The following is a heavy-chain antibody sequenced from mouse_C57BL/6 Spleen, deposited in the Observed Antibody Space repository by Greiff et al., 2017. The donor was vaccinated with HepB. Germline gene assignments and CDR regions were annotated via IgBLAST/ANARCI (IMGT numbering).Heavy chain of an antibody. CDR1: GYTFTDYN. V-gene: IGHV1-22*01. CDR2: INPNNGGT. Sequence: EVQLQQSGPELVKPGASVKMSCKASGYTFTDYNMHWVKQSHGKSLEWIGYINPNNGGTSYNQKFKGKATLTVNKSSSTAYMELRSLTSEDSAVYYCAHLYYGPYYAMDYWGQGTSVTVSS. CDR3: AHLYYGPYYAMDY. D-gene: IGHD2-1*01. J-gene: IGHJ4*01.